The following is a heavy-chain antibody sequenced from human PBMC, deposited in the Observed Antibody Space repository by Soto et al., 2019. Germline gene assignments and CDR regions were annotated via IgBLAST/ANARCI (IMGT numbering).Heavy chain of an antibody. D-gene: IGHD3-16*01. CDR3: ARSAKAYASPFDY. Sequence: EVHLVESGGGLVQPGGSLRLSCAASGFTVGNNYMSWVRQAPGKGLEWVSIIHRGGSTSYADSVKGRFTISRDSSKNILQLQIIGLTAEDTAVYDCARSAKAYASPFDYWGQGALVTVSS. CDR1: GFTVGNNY. J-gene: IGHJ4*02. CDR2: IHRGGST. V-gene: IGHV3-66*01.